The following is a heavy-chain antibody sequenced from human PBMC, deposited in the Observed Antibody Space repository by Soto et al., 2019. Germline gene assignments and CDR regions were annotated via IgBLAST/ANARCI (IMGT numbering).Heavy chain of an antibody. CDR1: GGSISSGGYY. CDR3: ARGYYYDISFDP. V-gene: IGHV4-31*03. D-gene: IGHD3-9*01. J-gene: IGHJ5*02. Sequence: PSETLSLTCTVSGGSISSGGYYWSWIRQHPGKGLEWIGYIYYSGSTYYNPSLKSRVTISVDTSKNQFSLKLSSVTAADTAVYYCARGYYYDISFDPWGQGTLVTVSS. CDR2: IYYSGST.